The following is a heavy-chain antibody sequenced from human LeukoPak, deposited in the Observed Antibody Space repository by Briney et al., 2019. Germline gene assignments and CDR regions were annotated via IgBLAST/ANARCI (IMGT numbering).Heavy chain of an antibody. D-gene: IGHD3-3*01. CDR2: INHSGNT. V-gene: IGHV4-34*01. CDR1: GGSFSHYY. CDR3: AVTYYDLWSGYPNNWFDP. Sequence: PSETLSLTYAVSGGSFSHYYWSWIRQPPGKGLEWIGEINHSGNTNYNPYLMSRVTISVDTPKNLFSLKLSSVTAADTAVYYCAVTYYDLWSGYPNNWFDPWGQGTLVTVSS. J-gene: IGHJ5*02.